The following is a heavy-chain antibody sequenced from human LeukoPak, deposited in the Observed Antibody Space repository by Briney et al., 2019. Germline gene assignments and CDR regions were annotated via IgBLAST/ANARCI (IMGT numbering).Heavy chain of an antibody. J-gene: IGHJ4*02. CDR2: ISWNSGSI. CDR1: GFTFDDYA. D-gene: IGHD5-18*01. Sequence: GRSLRLSCAASGFTFDDYAMHWVRQAPGKGLEWVSGISWNSGSIGYADSVKGRFTISRDNAKNSLYLQMNSLRAEDTALYYXXXXXXXQLWSLFDYWGQGTLVTVSS. CDR3: XXXXXXQLWSLFDY. V-gene: IGHV3-9*01.